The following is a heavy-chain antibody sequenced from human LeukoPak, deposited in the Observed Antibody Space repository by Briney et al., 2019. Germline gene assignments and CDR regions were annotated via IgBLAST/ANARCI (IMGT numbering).Heavy chain of an antibody. Sequence: GKSLRLSCAASGFTFSSYGMHWVRQAPGKGLEWVAVIWYDGSNKYYADSVKGRFTISRDNSKNTLYLQMNSLRAEDTAVYYCAREPPGYYFDYWGQGTLVTVSS. CDR1: GFTFSSYG. V-gene: IGHV3-33*01. CDR3: AREPPGYYFDY. CDR2: IWYDGSNK. D-gene: IGHD3-10*01. J-gene: IGHJ4*02.